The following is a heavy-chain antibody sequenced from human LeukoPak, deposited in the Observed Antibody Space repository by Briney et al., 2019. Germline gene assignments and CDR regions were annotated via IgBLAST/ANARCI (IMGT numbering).Heavy chain of an antibody. CDR1: GFTFDDSA. CDR2: ISWNSGSI. CDR3: AKGTSGSIYSSGWF. Sequence: PGGSLRLSCAASGFTFDDSAMHWVRQAPGKGLEWVSGISWNSGSIGYADSVKGRFTISRDNAKNSLYLQMDSLRAEDTALYYCAKGTSGSIYSSGWFWGQGTLVTVSP. V-gene: IGHV3-9*01. J-gene: IGHJ4*02. D-gene: IGHD6-19*01.